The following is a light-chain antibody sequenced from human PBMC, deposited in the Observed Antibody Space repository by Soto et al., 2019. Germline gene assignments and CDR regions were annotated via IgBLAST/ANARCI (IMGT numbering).Light chain of an antibody. V-gene: IGKV1-39*01. CDR1: QTIIRY. J-gene: IGKJ3*01. CDR3: QQSYSTLFT. Sequence: DIQMTQSPSSLSASVGDRVTITCRASQTIIRYLNWYQQKPGRAPNLLIYAASSLQSGVPSRFSSSGAGTEFTLTISSLQPEDFATYYCQQSYSTLFTFGHGTKVEIK. CDR2: AAS.